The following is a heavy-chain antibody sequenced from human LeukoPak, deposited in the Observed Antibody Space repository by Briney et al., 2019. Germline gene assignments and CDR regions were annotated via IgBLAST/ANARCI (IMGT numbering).Heavy chain of an antibody. CDR3: ARGEWNGSGSYH. D-gene: IGHD3-10*01. V-gene: IGHV4-30-4*08. Sequence: PSQTLSLTCTVSGGSISSGDYYWSWIRQPPGKGLEWIGYIYYSGSTYYNPALKNRVTISVDTSKNQYSLKLSSVTAADTAVYYCARGEWNGSGSYHWGQGTMVTVSS. CDR1: GGSISSGDYY. CDR2: IYYSGST. J-gene: IGHJ5*02.